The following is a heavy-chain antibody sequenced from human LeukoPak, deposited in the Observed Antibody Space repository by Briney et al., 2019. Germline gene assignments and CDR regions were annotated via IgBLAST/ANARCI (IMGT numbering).Heavy chain of an antibody. CDR1: GFTFSSYW. CDR2: INQDGTEK. J-gene: IGHJ6*04. CDR3: ARGGSRYCDSSVMDV. V-gene: IGHV3-7*01. D-gene: IGHD3-22*01. Sequence: GGSLRLSCAASGFTFSSYWMTWVRQAPGKGLEWVANINQDGTEKFYVDSVKGRFTISRDNAKNSLSLQVSSLGVEDTAVYLCARGGSRYCDSSVMDVWGKGTTVTVSS.